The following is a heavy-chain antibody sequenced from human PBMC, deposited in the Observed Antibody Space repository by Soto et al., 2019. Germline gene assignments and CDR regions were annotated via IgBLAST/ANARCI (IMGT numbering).Heavy chain of an antibody. Sequence: EAQLLESGGEVIQPGGSLRLSCAASGFTYSSHGMSWVRQAPGKGLEWIAGLSRGGGSTYYADSVKGRFTISRDNSKNTLDLIMNSLRVEDTALYYCARDGKYRTDGFDIWGQGTMVTVSS. D-gene: IGHD5-12*01. CDR2: LSRGGGST. CDR3: ARDGKYRTDGFDI. V-gene: IGHV3-23*01. CDR1: GFTYSSHG. J-gene: IGHJ3*02.